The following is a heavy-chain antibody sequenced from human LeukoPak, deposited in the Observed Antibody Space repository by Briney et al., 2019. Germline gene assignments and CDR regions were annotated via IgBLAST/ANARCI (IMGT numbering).Heavy chain of an antibody. CDR2: MRGNGGST. J-gene: IGHJ3*02. CDR3: AKSITAAGTYAFDI. D-gene: IGHD6-13*01. CDR1: GFTFSSYA. V-gene: IGHV3-23*01. Sequence: GGSLRLSCAASGFTFSSYAMSWVRQAPGKGLEWVSAMRGNGGSTEYVDSVRGRFIISRDNSRNTLYLQMNSLRAEDTAVYYCAKSITAAGTYAFDIWGQGTVVTVSS.